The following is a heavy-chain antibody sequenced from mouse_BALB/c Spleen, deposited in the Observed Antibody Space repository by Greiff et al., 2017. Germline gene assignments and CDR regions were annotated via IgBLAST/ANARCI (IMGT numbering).Heavy chain of an antibody. D-gene: IGHD3-3*01. CDR1: GFTFSSFG. J-gene: IGHJ3*01. CDR3: ARSGGTAWFAY. Sequence: DVMLVESGGGLVQPGGSRKLSCAASGFTFSSFGMHWVRQAPEKGLEWVAYISSGSSTIYYADTVKGRFTISRDNPKNTLFLQMTSLRSEDTAMYYCARSGGTAWFAYWGQGTLVTVSA. CDR2: ISSGSSTI. V-gene: IGHV5-17*02.